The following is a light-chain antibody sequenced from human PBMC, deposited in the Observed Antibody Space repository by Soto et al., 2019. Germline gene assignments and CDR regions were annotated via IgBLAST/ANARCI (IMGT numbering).Light chain of an antibody. CDR1: QSISASY. V-gene: IGKV3-20*01. CDR3: QQYGSTPPT. J-gene: IGKJ1*01. CDR2: GAF. Sequence: VVTQSPGTLSLFPGERATLSCRASQSISASYLAWYQHKPGQAPRLLIYGAFNRATGIPDRFSGRASGPDYTLNSSGLEAEDFAVYYCQQYGSTPPTFGQGTKVEIK.